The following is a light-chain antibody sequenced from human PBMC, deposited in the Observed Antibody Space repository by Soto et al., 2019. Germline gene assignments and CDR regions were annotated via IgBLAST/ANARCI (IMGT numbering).Light chain of an antibody. V-gene: IGLV1-40*01. J-gene: IGLJ1*01. Sequence: QSVLTQPPSVSGAPGQRVTISCTGSSSNIGAGYDVHWYQQLPGTAPKVLIYGNSHRPSGVPDRFSGSKSGTSASLAITGLQAEDEADYYCQSYDSSLSGYVFGTGTKLTVL. CDR1: SSNIGAGYD. CDR3: QSYDSSLSGYV. CDR2: GNS.